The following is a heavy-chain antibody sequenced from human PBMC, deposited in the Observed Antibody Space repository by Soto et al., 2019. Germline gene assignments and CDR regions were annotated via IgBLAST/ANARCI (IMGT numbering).Heavy chain of an antibody. CDR2: IKQDGSDK. D-gene: IGHD1-1*01. CDR1: GFTFSSNW. V-gene: IGHV3-7*01. J-gene: IGHJ4*02. Sequence: EVHLVESGGGLVQPGGSLRLSCAGSGFTFSSNWMSWVRQAPGKGLEWVANIKQDGSDKNDIASVKGRFTISRDNAKNSLYLQMDSLRVEDTAVYYCARDGPNKLCFDSWGQGTLVTVS. CDR3: ARDGPNKLCFDS.